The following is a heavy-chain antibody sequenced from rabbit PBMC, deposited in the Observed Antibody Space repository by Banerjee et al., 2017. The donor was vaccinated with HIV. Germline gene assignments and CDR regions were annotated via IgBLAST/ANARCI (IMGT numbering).Heavy chain of an antibody. V-gene: IGHV1S39*01. Sequence: QEHLVESGGGLVQPGGSLKVSCKASGFDISNYNMQWVRQSPGKGLESIGFINTLGSAYYASWAKGRFTISKTSSTTVTLQMTSLTAADTATYFCARDRAGSSYYTGYYFNLWGPGTLVTVS. CDR3: ARDRAGSSYYTGYYFNL. J-gene: IGHJ4*01. CDR1: GFDISNYNM. D-gene: IGHD8-1*01. CDR2: INTLGSA.